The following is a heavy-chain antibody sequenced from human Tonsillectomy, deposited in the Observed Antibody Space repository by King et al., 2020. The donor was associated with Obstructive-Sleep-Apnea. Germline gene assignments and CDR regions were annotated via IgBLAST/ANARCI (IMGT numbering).Heavy chain of an antibody. D-gene: IGHD2-15*01. CDR3: ARGSRVAATGWFDP. J-gene: IGHJ5*02. CDR2: INPNSGGT. CDR1: RYTFTGYY. V-gene: IGHV1-2*02. Sequence: QLVQSGAEVKKPGASVKVSCKASRYTFTGYYMHWVRQAPGQGLEWMGWINPNSGGTNYAQNFQGRVTLTRDTSISTAHMELGRLRFDDTAIYYCARGSRVAATGWFDPWGQGTLVTVSS.